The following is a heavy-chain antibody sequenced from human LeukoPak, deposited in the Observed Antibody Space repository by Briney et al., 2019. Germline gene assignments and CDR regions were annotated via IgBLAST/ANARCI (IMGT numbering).Heavy chain of an antibody. V-gene: IGHV4-59*11. Sequence: SETLSLTCAVYVGTFSGHYWSWIRQPPGRGLEWIGYINDRGSTNYNPSLKSRVTISVDTSKNQFSLKLGSATAADTAVYYCARDPLSPNVFDVWGQGTMVTVSS. CDR2: INDRGST. CDR1: VGTFSGHY. J-gene: IGHJ3*01. CDR3: ARDPLSPNVFDV.